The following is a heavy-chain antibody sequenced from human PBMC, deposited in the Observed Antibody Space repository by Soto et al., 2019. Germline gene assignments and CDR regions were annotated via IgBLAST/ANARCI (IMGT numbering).Heavy chain of an antibody. Sequence: QVQLVQSGAEVKKPGSSVRVSCKASGGTFGNHAISWVRQAPGQGLEWLGGIIPVLGVGVNAQNFQGRVTITADASTSTAYLELSSLRSEDTALYYCAREAGYTYGYVFDYWGQGTLVTVSS. J-gene: IGHJ4*02. CDR3: AREAGYTYGYVFDY. V-gene: IGHV1-69*01. CDR2: IIPVLGVG. D-gene: IGHD5-18*01. CDR1: GGTFGNHA.